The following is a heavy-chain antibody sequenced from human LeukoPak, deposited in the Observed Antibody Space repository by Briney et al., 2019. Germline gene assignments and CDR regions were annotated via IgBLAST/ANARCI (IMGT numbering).Heavy chain of an antibody. CDR2: INWNGGNT. CDR3: ARIKGELHVVDY. D-gene: IGHD1-26*01. Sequence: GGSLRLXCAASGFTFDDYGMSWVRQAPGKGLEWVSGINWNGGNTGYADSVKGRFTISRDNAKNSLYLQMNSLRAEDTALYYCARIKGELHVVDYWGQGTLVTVSS. J-gene: IGHJ4*02. V-gene: IGHV3-20*04. CDR1: GFTFDDYG.